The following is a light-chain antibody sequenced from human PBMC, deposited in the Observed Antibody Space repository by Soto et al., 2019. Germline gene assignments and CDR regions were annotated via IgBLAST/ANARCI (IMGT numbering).Light chain of an antibody. CDR3: SSYTSSSNVV. CDR2: GVS. CDR1: NNDVGGYNY. J-gene: IGLJ2*01. Sequence: QSALTQPASVSGSPGQSITISCTGTNNDVGGYNYVSWYQQHPGKAPKLLIYGVSDRPSGVSDRFSGSKSGNAASLTISGLQAEDGGDYYCSSYTSSSNVVFGGGTKLTVL. V-gene: IGLV2-14*03.